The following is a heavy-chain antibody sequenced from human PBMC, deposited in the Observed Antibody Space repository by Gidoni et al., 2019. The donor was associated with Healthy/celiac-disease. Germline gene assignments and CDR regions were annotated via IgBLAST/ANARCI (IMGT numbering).Heavy chain of an antibody. CDR1: GCTFSDYY. CDR2: ISSSSSYT. CDR3: AREKITAVGGMDV. J-gene: IGHJ6*02. Sequence: QVQLVESGGGLVKPGGTVRLACEAAGCTFSDYYMGWIRQAPGKGLECVSYISSSSSYTNYADSVKGRFTISRDNAKNSLYLQMNSLRAEDTAVYYCAREKITAVGGMDVWGQGTTVTVSS. D-gene: IGHD3-16*01. V-gene: IGHV3-11*06.